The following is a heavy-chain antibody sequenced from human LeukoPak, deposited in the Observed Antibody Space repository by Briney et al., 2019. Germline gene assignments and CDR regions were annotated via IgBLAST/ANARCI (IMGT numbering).Heavy chain of an antibody. CDR2: IYSSGST. Sequence: PSETLSLTCTVSGGSISSGSYYWSWIRQPAGKGLEWIGRIYSSGSTNYNPSLKSRVTISVDTSKNQFSLKLSSVTAADTAVYYCARDLGRYCSSTSCYEGWFDPWGQGTLVTVSS. V-gene: IGHV4-61*02. J-gene: IGHJ5*02. CDR1: GGSISSGSYY. CDR3: ARDLGRYCSSTSCYEGWFDP. D-gene: IGHD2-2*01.